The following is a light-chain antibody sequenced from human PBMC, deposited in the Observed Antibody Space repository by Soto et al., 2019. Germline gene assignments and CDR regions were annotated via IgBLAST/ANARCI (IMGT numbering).Light chain of an antibody. CDR1: KLGDKN. CDR2: QDN. CDR3: QAWHSSTVV. V-gene: IGLV3-1*01. J-gene: IGLJ2*01. Sequence: SYELTQPPSVSVSPGQTASITCSGDKLGDKNVCWYHQKAGQSPVLVLYQDNKRPSGIPERFSGSNSGNTATLTISGTQAMDEADYYCQAWHSSTVVFGGGTKLTVL.